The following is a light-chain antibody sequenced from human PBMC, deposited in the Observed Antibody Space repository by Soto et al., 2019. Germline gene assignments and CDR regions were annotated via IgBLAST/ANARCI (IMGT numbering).Light chain of an antibody. V-gene: IGLV2-14*01. CDR3: TSFTSASTYV. J-gene: IGLJ1*01. CDR2: NVS. CDR1: SSDIGGHNS. Sequence: QSALTQPASVSGSPGQSIAISCTGTSSDIGGHNSVSWYQQHPGKAPKLMIYNVSNRPSGVSNRFSGSKSGNTASLTISGLLAEDEADYYCTSFTSASTYVFGAGTKSPS.